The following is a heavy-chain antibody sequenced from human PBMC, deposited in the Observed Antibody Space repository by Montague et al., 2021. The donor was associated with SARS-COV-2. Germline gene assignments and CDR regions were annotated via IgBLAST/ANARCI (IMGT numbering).Heavy chain of an antibody. Sequence: SETLSLICTVSGGSVSSSPCYWGWIRQPPGRGLEWVGSISYSGRTYFSPSLKSRLTISVDSSENQFSLRLSSVTAADTAVYYCASSYYYGSGTYVYNYYMDVWGKGTTVTVPS. CDR2: ISYSGRT. V-gene: IGHV4-39*01. CDR1: GGSVSSSPCY. D-gene: IGHD3-10*01. CDR3: ASSYYYGSGTYVYNYYMDV. J-gene: IGHJ6*03.